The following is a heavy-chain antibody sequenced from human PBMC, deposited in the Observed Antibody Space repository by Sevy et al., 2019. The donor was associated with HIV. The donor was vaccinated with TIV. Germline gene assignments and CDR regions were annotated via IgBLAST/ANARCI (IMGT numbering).Heavy chain of an antibody. D-gene: IGHD6-19*01. CDR1: GFTFSRYS. CDR3: ARLHPHIAVARAMDV. J-gene: IGHJ6*02. V-gene: IGHV3-53*01. Sequence: GGSLRLSCGASGFTFSRYSMNWVRQAPGKGLDWVALSYSDDSRYFADSVRGRFTISRDSLKNTLYLQMNSLRAEDTAVYYCARLHPHIAVARAMDVWGQGTTVTVSS. CDR2: SYSDDSR.